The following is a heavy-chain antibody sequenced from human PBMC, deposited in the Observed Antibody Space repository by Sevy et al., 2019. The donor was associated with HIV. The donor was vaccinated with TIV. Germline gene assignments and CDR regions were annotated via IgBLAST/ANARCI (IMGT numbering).Heavy chain of an antibody. CDR2: TYYRSKWYN. CDR3: ARGTYYYVSSGYEDAFDI. V-gene: IGHV6-1*01. Sequence: SQTLSLTCAISGDSVSSNSAAWNWIRQSPSRGLEWLGRTYYRSKWYNDYAVSVKSRITINPDTSKNQFSLQLNSVTPEDTAVYYCARGTYYYVSSGYEDAFDIWGQGTMVTVSS. D-gene: IGHD3-22*01. CDR1: GDSVSSNSAA. J-gene: IGHJ3*02.